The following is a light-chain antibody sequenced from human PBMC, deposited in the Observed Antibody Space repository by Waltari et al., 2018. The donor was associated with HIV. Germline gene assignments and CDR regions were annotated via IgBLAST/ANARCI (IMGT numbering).Light chain of an antibody. CDR2: EVP. Sequence: QSALTQPASVSGSPGQSITISCAGTISDVGAHNYVSWYQQHPGKAPKLMIYEVPYRPSGISDRFSGSKSGNTASLTISGLQPEDEADYYCSSYTRSRNWVFGGGTKVTVL. CDR1: ISDVGAHNY. CDR3: SSYTRSRNWV. J-gene: IGLJ3*02. V-gene: IGLV2-14*01.